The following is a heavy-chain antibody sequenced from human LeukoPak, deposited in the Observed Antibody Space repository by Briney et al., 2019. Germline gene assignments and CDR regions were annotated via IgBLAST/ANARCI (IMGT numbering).Heavy chain of an antibody. Sequence: GGSLRLSCAASGFTFSSYAMSWVRQAPGKGLQWVSAISGSGGSTYYADSVKGRFTISRDNSKNTLYLQMNSLRAEDTAVYYCAKAEGSGNQPFDYWGQGTLVTVSS. J-gene: IGHJ4*02. D-gene: IGHD3-10*01. CDR1: GFTFSSYA. CDR2: ISGSGGST. V-gene: IGHV3-23*01. CDR3: AKAEGSGNQPFDY.